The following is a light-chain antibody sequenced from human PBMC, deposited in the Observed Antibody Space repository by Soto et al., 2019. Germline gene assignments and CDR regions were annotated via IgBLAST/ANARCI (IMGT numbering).Light chain of an antibody. Sequence: QSVLTQPPSVSGAPGQRVTISCTGSSSNIGAGYDVHWYQQLPGTAPQLLIYGNSKRPSGVPDRFSGSKSGTSASLAITGLEAEDEADYYCQFYDSRMRVVFGGGTELPAL. CDR3: QFYDSRMRVV. CDR2: GNS. V-gene: IGLV1-40*01. J-gene: IGLJ2*01. CDR1: SSNIGAGYD.